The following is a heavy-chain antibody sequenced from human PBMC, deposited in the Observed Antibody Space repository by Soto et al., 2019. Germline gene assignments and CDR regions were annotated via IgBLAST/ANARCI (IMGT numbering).Heavy chain of an antibody. J-gene: IGHJ5*02. CDR1: GASISSGDYS. D-gene: IGHD2-8*01. Sequence: SETLSLTCTVSGASISSGDYSWSWIRQPPGKGLEWIGSIYYSGSTYYNPSLKSRVTISVDTSKNQFSLKLSSVTAADTAVYYCARDVRPAHTNWFDPWGQGTLVTVSS. CDR3: ARDVRPAHTNWFDP. CDR2: IYYSGST. V-gene: IGHV4-39*02.